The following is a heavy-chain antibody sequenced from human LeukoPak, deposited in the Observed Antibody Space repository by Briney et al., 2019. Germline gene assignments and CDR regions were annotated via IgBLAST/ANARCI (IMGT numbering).Heavy chain of an antibody. CDR3: ARPKNGHYYGSGSYHY. D-gene: IGHD3-10*01. Sequence: SVKVSCKASGGIFSSYGISWVRQAPGQGLEWVGGIIPIFGTANYAQKFQGRVTITADESTSTAYMELSSLGSEATAVYYCARPKNGHYYGSGSYHYWGQGTLVTVSS. CDR1: GGIFSSYG. CDR2: IIPIFGTA. J-gene: IGHJ4*02. V-gene: IGHV1-69*13.